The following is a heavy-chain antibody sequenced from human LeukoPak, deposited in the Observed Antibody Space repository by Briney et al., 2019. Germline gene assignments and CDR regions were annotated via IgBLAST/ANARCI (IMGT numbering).Heavy chain of an antibody. Sequence: GGSLRLSCAASGSTFSNYWMHWVRQAPGRGLEYVANIKQGGSEKLYVDSVRGRFTISRDDAKNSLSLQMNSLRAEDTAVYYCARAGYYYDSSGYLDFQHWGQGTLVTVSS. CDR3: ARAGYYYDSSGYLDFQH. D-gene: IGHD3-22*01. J-gene: IGHJ1*01. CDR2: IKQGGSEK. V-gene: IGHV3-7*01. CDR1: GSTFSNYW.